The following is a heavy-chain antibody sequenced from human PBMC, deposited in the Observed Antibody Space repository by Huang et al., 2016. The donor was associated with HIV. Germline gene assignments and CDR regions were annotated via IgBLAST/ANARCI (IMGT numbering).Heavy chain of an antibody. J-gene: IGHJ4*02. D-gene: IGHD1-26*01. Sequence: VQLVESGGGVVQPGRSLRLACAASGFSFSTYGLHWVRQATGKGLEWVAVISYDGSNKYYAHSMKGRFTISRDTSENKVYLQMNSLRHEDTAVYYCAKDGADEEWDIDYWGQGTLVTVSS. CDR2: ISYDGSNK. CDR1: GFSFSTYG. V-gene: IGHV3-30*18. CDR3: AKDGADEEWDIDY.